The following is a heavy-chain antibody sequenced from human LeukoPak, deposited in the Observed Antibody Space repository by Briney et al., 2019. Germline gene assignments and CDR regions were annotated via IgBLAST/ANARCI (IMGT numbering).Heavy chain of an antibody. CDR3: ARVATVQFFPSGYFDY. CDR2: ISAYDGNT. Sequence: GASVKVSYKASGYTFTSYGISWVRQAPGQGLEWMGWISAYDGNTNYAQKLQGRVTMTTDTSTSTAYMELRSLRSDDTAVYYCARVATVQFFPSGYFDYWGQGTLVTVSS. J-gene: IGHJ4*02. V-gene: IGHV1-18*01. D-gene: IGHD3-3*01. CDR1: GYTFTSYG.